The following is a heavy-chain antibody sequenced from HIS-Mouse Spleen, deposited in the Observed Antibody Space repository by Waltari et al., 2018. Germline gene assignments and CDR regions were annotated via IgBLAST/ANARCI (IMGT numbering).Heavy chain of an antibody. CDR3: AREIPYSSSWYDWYFDL. V-gene: IGHV4-39*07. CDR1: GGSISSSSYY. D-gene: IGHD6-13*01. J-gene: IGHJ2*01. Sequence: QLQLQESGPGLVKPSETLSLTCTVSGGSISSSSYYWGWIRQPPGKGLGWIGSIYYSGRTYYNPSLKSRVTISVDTSKNQFSRKLSSVTAADTAVYYCAREIPYSSSWYDWYFDLWGRGTLVTVSS. CDR2: IYYSGRT.